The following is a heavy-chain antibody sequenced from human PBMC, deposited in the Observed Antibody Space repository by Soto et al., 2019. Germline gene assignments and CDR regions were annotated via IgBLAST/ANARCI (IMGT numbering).Heavy chain of an antibody. D-gene: IGHD2-15*01. Sequence: EVQLVESGGGLVQPGGSLRLSCAASGFTFSDYWMSWVRQAPGKGLEWVAKIKQDGSEKHYVDSVQGRCTISRDHAENSLHLQMNSLRAEDTAVYYCARKGRYCRGGSCYPTAFDIWGQGTMVTVSS. CDR3: ARKGRYCRGGSCYPTAFDI. J-gene: IGHJ3*02. CDR1: GFTFSDYW. CDR2: IKQDGSEK. V-gene: IGHV3-7*01.